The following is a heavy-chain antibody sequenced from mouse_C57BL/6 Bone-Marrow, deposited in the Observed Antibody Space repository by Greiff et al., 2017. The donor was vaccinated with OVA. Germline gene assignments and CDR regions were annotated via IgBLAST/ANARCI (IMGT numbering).Heavy chain of an antibody. Sequence: VQLQQSGTVLARPGASVKMSCKTSGYTFTSYWMHWVNQRPGQGLEWIGAIYPGNSDTSYNQKFKGKAKLTAVTSASTAYMELSSLTNEDSAVYYCTIRGSGYPYYFDYWGQGTTLTVSS. CDR3: TIRGSGYPYYFDY. D-gene: IGHD3-2*02. J-gene: IGHJ2*01. CDR1: GYTFTSYW. V-gene: IGHV1-5*01. CDR2: IYPGNSDT.